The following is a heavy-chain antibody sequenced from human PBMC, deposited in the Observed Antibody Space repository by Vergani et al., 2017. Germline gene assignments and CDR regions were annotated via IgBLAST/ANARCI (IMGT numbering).Heavy chain of an antibody. V-gene: IGHV3-74*03. D-gene: IGHD3-9*01. CDR2: IKSDGSIT. J-gene: IGHJ5*01. CDR3: ARARCIETCYMSNWLDS. CDR1: GFSFNSYW. Sequence: VQLVESGGGVVQPGRSLRLSCAASGFSFNSYWMHWVRQVPGKGLFWVSRIKSDGSITAYADSVKGRFTISRDNAQNTLYLQMNSLRVEDTGVYYCARARCIETCYMSNWLDSWGQGTLVTVSS.